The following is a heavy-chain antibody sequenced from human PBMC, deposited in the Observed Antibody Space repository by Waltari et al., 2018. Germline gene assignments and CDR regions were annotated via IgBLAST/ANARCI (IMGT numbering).Heavy chain of an antibody. CDR2: IDMDGSTT. CDR3: ASGYYYSVIDS. CDR1: GFSFSDYW. Sequence: EVQLVESGGGVVQPGGSLRLSCVASGFSFSDYWMHWVRQGPGKGLGGGSRIDMDGSTTNYANSGKGRFTISRDNAKNTVYLQIDSLRAEDTAVYYCASGYYYSVIDSWGQGTLVTVSS. J-gene: IGHJ4*02. D-gene: IGHD1-26*01. V-gene: IGHV3-74*01.